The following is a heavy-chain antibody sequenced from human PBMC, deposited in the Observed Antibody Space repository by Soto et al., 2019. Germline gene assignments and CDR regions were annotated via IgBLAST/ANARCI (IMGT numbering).Heavy chain of an antibody. D-gene: IGHD2-15*01. CDR3: ARMFHCSGGTCPFDY. CDR2: IDWDNDK. Sequence: SCPTLVNPTQTLTVTCTFSGFSLSTTGMRVSWIRQPPGKALEWLARIDWDNDKFYSTSLKTRLTISKDSSKNQVVLTMTNMDPVDTATYYCARMFHCSGGTCPFDYWGQGALVTVSS. J-gene: IGHJ4*02. V-gene: IGHV2-70*04. CDR1: GFSLSTTGMR.